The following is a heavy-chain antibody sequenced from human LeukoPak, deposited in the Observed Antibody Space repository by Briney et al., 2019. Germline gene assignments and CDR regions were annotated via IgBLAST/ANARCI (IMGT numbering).Heavy chain of an antibody. Sequence: SETLSLTWTVAGGSISSYSCSWIRQPPGEVLGWIGCRYDGGRHLSNPSLKRRVTISVDASENHISLSLRSVTAADTAMYYCASTTRVAPDGRAEYFQRWGQGTLGIVSS. CDR2: RYDGGRH. D-gene: IGHD5-12*01. J-gene: IGHJ1*01. CDR1: GGSISSYS. V-gene: IGHV4-59*01. CDR3: ASTTRVAPDGRAEYFQR.